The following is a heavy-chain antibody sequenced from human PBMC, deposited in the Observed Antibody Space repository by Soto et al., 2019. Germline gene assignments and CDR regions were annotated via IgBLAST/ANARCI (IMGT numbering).Heavy chain of an antibody. CDR2: TSYDGSNK. D-gene: IGHD2-15*01. Sequence: QVQMVESGGGVVQPGRSLRLSCAASGFTHCNYIMHWVRQAPGKGLEWVAVTSYDGSNKNYADSVKGRFTISRDNSKNTLYLQMNSLRAEDTAVYSCAIGDNYYGMDVWGQGTTVIVSS. J-gene: IGHJ6*02. CDR1: GFTHCNYI. CDR3: AIGDNYYGMDV. V-gene: IGHV3-30-3*01.